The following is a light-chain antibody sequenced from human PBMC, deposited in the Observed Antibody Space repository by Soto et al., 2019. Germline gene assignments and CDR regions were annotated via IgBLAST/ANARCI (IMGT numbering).Light chain of an antibody. CDR2: EGT. V-gene: IGLV2-23*01. CDR3: CSYAGSSTLI. Sequence: QSVLTQPASVSGSPGQSITISCTGTSSDVGSYNLVSWYQQHPGKAPKLMIYEGTKRPSGLSNRVSGSRSGNTASLTISGLQAEDEADYYCCSYAGSSTLIFGGGTKLTVL. J-gene: IGLJ2*01. CDR1: SSDVGSYNL.